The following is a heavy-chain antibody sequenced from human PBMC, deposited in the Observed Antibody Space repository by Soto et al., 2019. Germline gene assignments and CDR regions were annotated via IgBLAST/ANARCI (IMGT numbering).Heavy chain of an antibody. D-gene: IGHD2-15*01. J-gene: IGHJ4*02. CDR1: GFTFSNYG. CDR3: AKDGAPRYCSRSSCHPAGAY. CDR2: ISYDGSHK. V-gene: IGHV3-30*18. Sequence: QVQLVESGGGVVQPGRSLRLSCAGSGFTFSNYGLHWVRQAPGKGLEWVAVISYDGSHKYYADSVKGPFTISRDKSNNMLYLQMDSLRAEDTAVYYCAKDGAPRYCSRSSCHPAGAYCGQGTLVTVSS.